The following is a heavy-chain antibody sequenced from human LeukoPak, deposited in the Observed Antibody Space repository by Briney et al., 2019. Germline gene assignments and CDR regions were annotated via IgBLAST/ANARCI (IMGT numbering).Heavy chain of an antibody. Sequence: GGSLRLSCTASGFTFGDYAMSWVRQAPGKGLEWVGFIRSKAYGGTTEYAASVKGRFTISRDDSKSIAYLQMNSLKTEDTAVYYCTRHGGLYYYDSSGYYGYWGQGTLVTVSS. CDR2: IRSKAYGGTT. V-gene: IGHV3-49*04. D-gene: IGHD3-22*01. CDR1: GFTFGDYA. J-gene: IGHJ4*02. CDR3: TRHGGLYYYDSSGYYGY.